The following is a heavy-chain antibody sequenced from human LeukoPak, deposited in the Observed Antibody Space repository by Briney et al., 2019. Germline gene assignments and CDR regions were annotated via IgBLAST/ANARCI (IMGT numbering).Heavy chain of an antibody. CDR1: GFTFSSYA. CDR3: ARDSYGMDV. Sequence: GGSLRLSCAASGFTFSSYAMHWVRQAPGKGLEWVAVISYDGSNKYYADSVKGRFTISRDNSKNTLYLQMDSLRAEDTAVYYCARDSYGMDVWGQGTTVTVSS. CDR2: ISYDGSNK. V-gene: IGHV3-30-3*01. J-gene: IGHJ6*02.